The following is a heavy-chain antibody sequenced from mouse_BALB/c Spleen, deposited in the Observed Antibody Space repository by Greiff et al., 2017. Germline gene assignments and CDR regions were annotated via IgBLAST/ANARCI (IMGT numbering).Heavy chain of an antibody. CDR2: IYPGDGDT. D-gene: IGHD1-1*01. J-gene: IGHJ4*01. CDR1: GYTFTSYW. CDR3: ASLNYYGSSYYYAMDY. V-gene: IGHV1-87*01. Sequence: QVHVKQSGAELARPGASVKLSCKASGYTFTSYWMQWVKQRPGQGLEWIGAIYPGDGDTRYTQKFKGKATLTADKSSSTAYMQLSSLASEDSAVYYCASLNYYGSSYYYAMDYWGQGTSVTVSS.